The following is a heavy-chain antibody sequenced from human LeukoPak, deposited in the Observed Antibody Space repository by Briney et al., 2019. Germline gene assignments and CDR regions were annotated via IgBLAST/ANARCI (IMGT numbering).Heavy chain of an antibody. Sequence: GALRLSCAASGFTFSSYEMNWVRQAPGKGLEWVSYISSSGSTIYYADSVKGRFTISRDNAKNSLYLQMNSLRAEDTAVYYCARDTPFGYYLDYWGQGTLVAVSS. D-gene: IGHD3-16*01. V-gene: IGHV3-48*03. CDR2: ISSSGSTI. CDR1: GFTFSSYE. CDR3: ARDTPFGYYLDY. J-gene: IGHJ4*02.